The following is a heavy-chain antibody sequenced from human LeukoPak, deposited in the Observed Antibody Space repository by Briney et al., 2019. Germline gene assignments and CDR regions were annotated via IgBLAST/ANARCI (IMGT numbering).Heavy chain of an antibody. CDR2: ISSSSSYI. J-gene: IGHJ6*03. CDR1: GFTFSSYE. V-gene: IGHV3-21*01. D-gene: IGHD3-22*01. CDR3: ARDYDSSGYYYYYYYYYMDV. Sequence: GGSLRLSCAASGFTFSSYEMNWVRQAPGKGLEWVSSISSSSSYIYYADSVKGRFTISRDNAKNSLYLQMNSLRAEDTAVYYCARDYDSSGYYYYYYYYYMDVWGKGTTVTISS.